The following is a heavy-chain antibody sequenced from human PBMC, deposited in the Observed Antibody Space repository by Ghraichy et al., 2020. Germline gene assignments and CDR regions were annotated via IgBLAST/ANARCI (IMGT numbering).Heavy chain of an antibody. CDR3: ARGTLYYDSSGYHNWFDP. J-gene: IGHJ5*02. CDR2: NYYSGST. Sequence: SETLSLTCTVSGGSISSYYWNWIRQPQGKGLEWIGYNYYSGSTNYNPSLKSRVTISVDTSKNQFSLKLSSVTAADTAVYYCARGTLYYDSSGYHNWFDPWGQGTLVTVSS. V-gene: IGHV4-59*01. CDR1: GGSISSYY. D-gene: IGHD3-22*01.